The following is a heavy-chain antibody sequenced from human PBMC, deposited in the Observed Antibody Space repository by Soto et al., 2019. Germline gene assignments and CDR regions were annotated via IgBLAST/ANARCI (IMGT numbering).Heavy chain of an antibody. Sequence: QMQLKESGSGLVKPSQTLYLTCAVSGGSISSGGYSWSWIRQPPGQGLEWIGYIYHSGSTYYNPSLKSRGTVSVDRSKHQFSLKLSSVTAADTAVYYCARVPGLWGRGPLVTVSS. CDR1: GGSISSGGYS. J-gene: IGHJ2*01. V-gene: IGHV4-30-2*01. CDR3: ARVPGL. CDR2: IYHSGST.